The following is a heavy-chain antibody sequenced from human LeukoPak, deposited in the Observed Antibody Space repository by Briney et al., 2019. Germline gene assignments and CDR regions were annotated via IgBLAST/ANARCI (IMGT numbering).Heavy chain of an antibody. J-gene: IGHJ5*02. Sequence: RGSLRLSCAASGFTFSSYAMSWVRQAPGKGLEWVSAISGSGGSTYYADSVKGRFTISRDNSKNTLYLQMNSLRAEDTAVYYCARVKTRWLQFLGPWGQGTLVTVSS. CDR3: ARVKTRWLQFLGP. D-gene: IGHD5-24*01. CDR2: ISGSGGST. CDR1: GFTFSSYA. V-gene: IGHV3-23*01.